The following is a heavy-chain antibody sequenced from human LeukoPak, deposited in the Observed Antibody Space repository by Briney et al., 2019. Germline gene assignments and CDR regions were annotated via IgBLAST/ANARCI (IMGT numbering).Heavy chain of an antibody. CDR2: INHSGTT. CDR1: GGSFNGYY. Sequence: KPSETLSLTCSVYGGSFNGYYWSWLRQPPRQGLEWSGEINHSGTTNYNPSLKSRVTMSLDTSKNQFSLRLNSVTAADTAVYYCARVPLRFLEPFDYWGQGTPVTVSS. D-gene: IGHD3-3*01. CDR3: ARVPLRFLEPFDY. V-gene: IGHV4-34*01. J-gene: IGHJ4*02.